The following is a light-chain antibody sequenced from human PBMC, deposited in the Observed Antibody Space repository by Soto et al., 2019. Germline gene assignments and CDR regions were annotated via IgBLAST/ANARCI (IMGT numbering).Light chain of an antibody. V-gene: IGKV1-27*01. Sequence: DIQMTQSPSSVSASVGDRVTITCRPSQGISNSLAWYQQKPGKVPKLLIHAASTLQSGVPSRFSGSGSGTDFTLTISSLQPEDVATYYCQKYDSAPTFGPGTKVDIK. CDR1: QGISNS. CDR3: QKYDSAPT. CDR2: AAS. J-gene: IGKJ1*01.